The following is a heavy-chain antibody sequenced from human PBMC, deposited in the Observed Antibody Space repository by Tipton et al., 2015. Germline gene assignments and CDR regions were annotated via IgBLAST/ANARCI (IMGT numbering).Heavy chain of an antibody. J-gene: IGHJ4*02. D-gene: IGHD3-22*01. Sequence: TLSLTCNVSGTSMSSFYWTWIRQPPGKGLEWIAYIYFSGNSNYNPSLRSRVIVSLDTSKNQFSLKLSSVTAADTAVYYCAREGWDSDSSGYDYWGQGTLVTVSS. CDR2: IYFSGNS. CDR3: AREGWDSDSSGYDY. CDR1: GTSMSSFY. V-gene: IGHV4-59*01.